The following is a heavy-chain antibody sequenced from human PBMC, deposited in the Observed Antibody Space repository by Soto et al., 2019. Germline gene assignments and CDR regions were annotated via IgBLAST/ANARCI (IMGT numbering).Heavy chain of an antibody. Sequence: GGSLRLSCAASGFTFSSYGMHWVRQAPGKGLEWVAVIWYDGSNKYYADSVKGRFTISRDNSKNTLYLQMNSLRAEDTAVYYCATRHSGPYSNPIPFDYWGQGTLVTVSS. J-gene: IGHJ4*02. CDR2: IWYDGSNK. CDR3: ATRHSGPYSNPIPFDY. CDR1: GFTFSSYG. V-gene: IGHV3-33*01. D-gene: IGHD4-4*01.